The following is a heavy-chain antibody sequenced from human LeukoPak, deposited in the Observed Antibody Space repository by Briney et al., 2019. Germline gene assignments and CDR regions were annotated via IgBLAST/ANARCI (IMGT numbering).Heavy chain of an antibody. CDR1: GYTFTSYY. CDR3: ATSRGSYDFWSGFLNWFDP. Sequence: ASVKVSCKASGYTFTSYYMHWVRQAPGQGLEWMGIINPSGGSTSYAQKFQGRVTITADKSASTVYMELSRLRSEDTAVYYCATSRGSYDFWSGFLNWFDPWGQGTLVTVSS. CDR2: INPSGGST. J-gene: IGHJ5*02. D-gene: IGHD3-3*01. V-gene: IGHV1-46*01.